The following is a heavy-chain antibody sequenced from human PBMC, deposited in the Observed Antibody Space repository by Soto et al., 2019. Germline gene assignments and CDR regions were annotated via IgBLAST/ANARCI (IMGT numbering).Heavy chain of an antibody. V-gene: IGHV1-69*01. CDR1: GGTFSSYA. D-gene: IGHD3-10*01. CDR2: IIPIFGTA. Sequence: QVPLVQSGAEVKKPGSSVKVSCKASGGTFSSYAISWVRQAPGQGLEWMGGIIPIFGTANYAQKFQGRVTITADESTSTAYMELSSLRSEDTAVYYCARAVLTMVRGVTTYYYYYYGMDVWGQGTTVTVSS. J-gene: IGHJ6*02. CDR3: ARAVLTMVRGVTTYYYYYYGMDV.